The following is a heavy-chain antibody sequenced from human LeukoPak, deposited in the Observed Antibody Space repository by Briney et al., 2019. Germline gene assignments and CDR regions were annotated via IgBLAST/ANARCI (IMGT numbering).Heavy chain of an antibody. J-gene: IGHJ3*02. Sequence: SETLSLTCTVSGGSISSYYWSWIRQPPGKGLESIGYIYYSGSTNYNPSLKSRVTISVDTSKNQFSLKLSSVTAADTAVYYCASRQMGYYDSSGYLPPLDAFDIWGQGIMVTVSS. CDR3: ASRQMGYYDSSGYLPPLDAFDI. CDR2: IYYSGST. CDR1: GGSISSYY. D-gene: IGHD3-22*01. V-gene: IGHV4-59*01.